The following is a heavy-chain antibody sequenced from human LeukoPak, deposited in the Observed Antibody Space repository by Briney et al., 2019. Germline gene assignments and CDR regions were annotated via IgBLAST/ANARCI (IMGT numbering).Heavy chain of an antibody. CDR2: VSYEGTIK. Sequence: PGGSLRLSCAATGFNFSGSGMHWVRQAPGKGLEWVAVVSYEGTIKYYTDSAKGRFTISRDNSGNIISLQMNNLTTEDTATYYCAREKFDSWGQGALVTVSP. CDR3: AREKFDS. CDR1: GFNFSGSG. J-gene: IGHJ5*01. V-gene: IGHV3-33*05.